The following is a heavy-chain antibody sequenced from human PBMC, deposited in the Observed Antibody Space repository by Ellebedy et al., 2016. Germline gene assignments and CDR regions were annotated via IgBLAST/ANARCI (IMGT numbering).Heavy chain of an antibody. V-gene: IGHV4-61*02. Sequence: SETLSLXCTVSGGSINSGAYYWTWIRQSAGKGLEWIGRIYTSRSPNYNPSLKSRVTMSVDTSKNHFSLELRSVTAEDTAVYYCASLTIPGGSDFWGQGILVTVSS. CDR1: GGSINSGAYY. CDR2: IYTSRSP. CDR3: ASLTIPGGSDF. D-gene: IGHD3-16*01. J-gene: IGHJ4*02.